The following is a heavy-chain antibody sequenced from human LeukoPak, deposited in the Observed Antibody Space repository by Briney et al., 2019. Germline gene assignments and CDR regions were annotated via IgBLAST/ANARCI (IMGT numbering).Heavy chain of an antibody. V-gene: IGHV1-69*13. CDR1: GGTFSSYA. CDR3: ATPFHPSTVTTLHYMDV. Sequence: ASVKVSCKASGGTFSSYAISWVRQAPGQGLEWMGGIIPIFGTANYAQKFQGRVTITADESTSTAYMELSSLRSEDTAVYYGATPFHPSTVTTLHYMDVWGKGTTVTVSS. D-gene: IGHD4-17*01. J-gene: IGHJ6*03. CDR2: IIPIFGTA.